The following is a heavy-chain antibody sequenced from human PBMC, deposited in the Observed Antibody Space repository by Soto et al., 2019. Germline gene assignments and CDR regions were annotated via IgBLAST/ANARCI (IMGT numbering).Heavy chain of an antibody. Sequence: QVQLVQSGAEVKKPGASVKVSCKASGYTFTGYYMHWMRQAPGQGLEWMGCINPNSGETDYAQNFQGWVTMTRDMSISTAYMELSRLKSNDTAVYYCARGGGLNYYYYMDVWGKGTTVTVSS. CDR2: INPNSGET. CDR3: ARGGGLNYYYYMDV. J-gene: IGHJ6*03. CDR1: GYTFTGYY. V-gene: IGHV1-2*04.